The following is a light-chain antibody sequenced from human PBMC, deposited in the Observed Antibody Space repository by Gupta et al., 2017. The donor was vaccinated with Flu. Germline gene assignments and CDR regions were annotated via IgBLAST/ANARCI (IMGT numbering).Light chain of an antibody. CDR2: DVS. CDR3: CSYAGSYNFVV. CDR1: SSDVGGYNY. Sequence: SALTQPRSVSGSPGQSVTISCPGTSSDVGGYNYGSWYQQHPGKAPKLIIYDVSKRPSGVPDRFSCSKSGNPASLTNSGLQGEDEGDYYCCSYAGSYNFVVFGGGTKPTV. J-gene: IGLJ2*01. V-gene: IGLV2-11*01.